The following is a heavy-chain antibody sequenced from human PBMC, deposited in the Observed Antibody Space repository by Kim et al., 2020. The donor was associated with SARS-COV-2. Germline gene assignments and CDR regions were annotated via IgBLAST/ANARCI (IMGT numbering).Heavy chain of an antibody. Sequence: YADSVKGRFTISRDNSKDTLYLQMSRLRAEDTAVYYCVKTGDYSNYGGDYWGQGTLVTVSS. D-gene: IGHD4-4*01. J-gene: IGHJ4*02. CDR3: VKTGDYSNYGGDY. V-gene: IGHV3-64D*06.